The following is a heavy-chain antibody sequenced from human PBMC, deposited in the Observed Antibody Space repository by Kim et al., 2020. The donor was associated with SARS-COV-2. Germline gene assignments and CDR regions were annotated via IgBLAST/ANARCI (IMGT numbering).Heavy chain of an antibody. CDR2: IWYDGSNK. J-gene: IGHJ4*02. V-gene: IGHV3-33*06. CDR3: AKYGDSSSSAFDY. CDR1: GFTFSSYA. D-gene: IGHD6-13*01. Sequence: GGSLRLSCAASGFTFSSYAMHWVRQAPGKGLEWVAVIWYDGSNKYYADSVKGRFTISRDNSKNTLYLQMNSLRAEDTAVYYCAKYGDSSSSAFDYWGQGTLVTVSS.